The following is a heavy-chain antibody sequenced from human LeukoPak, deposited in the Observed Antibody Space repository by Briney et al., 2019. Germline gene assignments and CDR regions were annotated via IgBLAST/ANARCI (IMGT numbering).Heavy chain of an antibody. CDR1: GGSISSYY. V-gene: IGHV4-39*01. CDR3: ARQINSGSYLGAFDI. CDR2: IYYSGST. Sequence: SETLSLTCTVSGGSISSYYWGWIRQPPGKGLEWIGSIYYSGSTYYNPSLKSRVTISVDTSKNQFSLKLSSVTAADTAVYYCARQINSGSYLGAFDIWGQGTMVTVSS. J-gene: IGHJ3*02. D-gene: IGHD1-26*01.